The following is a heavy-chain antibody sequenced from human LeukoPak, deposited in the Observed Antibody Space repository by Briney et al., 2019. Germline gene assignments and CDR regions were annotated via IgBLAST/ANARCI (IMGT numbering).Heavy chain of an antibody. CDR2: INPSGGST. Sequence: ASVKVSCKASGYTFSSYYMHWVRQAPGQGLEWMGIINPSGGSTSYAQKFQGRITMTRDTSTSTVYMELSSLRSEDTAVYYCARGSLGTVPSKKWFDPWGQGTLVTVSS. J-gene: IGHJ5*02. V-gene: IGHV1-46*01. CDR1: GYTFSSYY. CDR3: ARGSLGTVPSKKWFDP. D-gene: IGHD3-16*01.